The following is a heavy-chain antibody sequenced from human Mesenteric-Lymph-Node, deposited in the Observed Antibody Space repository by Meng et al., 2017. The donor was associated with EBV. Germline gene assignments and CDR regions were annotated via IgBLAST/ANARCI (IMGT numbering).Heavy chain of an antibody. D-gene: IGHD2-8*01. J-gene: IGHJ5*02. CDR1: GGAVSSGSYY. V-gene: IGHV4-61*01. CDR3: AREIVRNWFDP. Sequence: VQLQAPGPGRWKPSRTLSLTGTVSGGAVSSGSYYWSWIRQPPGKGLEWIGYIHYGGATNYNPSLSGRVTISIDTPKNQFSLKLSSVTAADTAVYYCAREIVRNWFDPWGQGTLVTVSS. CDR2: IHYGGAT.